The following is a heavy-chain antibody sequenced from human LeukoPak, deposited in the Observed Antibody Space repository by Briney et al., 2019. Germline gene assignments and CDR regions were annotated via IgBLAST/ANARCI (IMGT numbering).Heavy chain of an antibody. J-gene: IGHJ4*02. CDR3: ARGVGGSYLFDY. Sequence: GGSLRLSCAASGFTFSNYDMHWVRQAPGKGLEWVAVIRHDGTNKYYADSVKGRFTISRDNSKDTLYLQMNNLRAEDTAVYYCARGVGGSYLFDYWGQGTLVTVSS. D-gene: IGHD1-26*01. V-gene: IGHV3-33*01. CDR2: IRHDGTNK. CDR1: GFTFSNYD.